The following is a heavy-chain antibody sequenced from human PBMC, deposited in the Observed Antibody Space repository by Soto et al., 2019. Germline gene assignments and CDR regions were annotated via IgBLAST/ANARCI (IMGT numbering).Heavy chain of an antibody. CDR2: ISYDGSNK. Sequence: QVQLVESGGGVVQPGRSLRLSCAASGFTFSSYAMHWVRQAPGKRLEWVAVISYDGSNKYYADSVKGRFTISRVNSKNTLYLQMNSLRAEDTAVYYCARVAVEMATIHVFDYWGQGTLVTVSS. V-gene: IGHV3-30-3*01. CDR3: ARVAVEMATIHVFDY. D-gene: IGHD5-12*01. J-gene: IGHJ4*02. CDR1: GFTFSSYA.